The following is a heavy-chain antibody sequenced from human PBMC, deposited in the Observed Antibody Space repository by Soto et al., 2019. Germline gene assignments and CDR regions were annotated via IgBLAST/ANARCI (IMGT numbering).Heavy chain of an antibody. CDR1: GFTVSSNY. CDR2: IYSGGST. CDR3: AREGGGRRYDY. Sequence: EVQLVESGGGLVQPGGSLRLSCAASGFTVSSNYMSWVRQAPGKGLEWVSVIYSGGSTYYADSVKGRFTISRDNSKTTLYLKMNSLRAEDTAVYYCAREGGGRRYDYWGQGTLVTVSS. D-gene: IGHD1-26*01. V-gene: IGHV3-66*01. J-gene: IGHJ4*02.